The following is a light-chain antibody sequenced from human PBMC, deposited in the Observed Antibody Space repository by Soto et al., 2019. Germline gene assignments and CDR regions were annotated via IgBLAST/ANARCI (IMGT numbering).Light chain of an antibody. V-gene: IGKV3-20*01. CDR1: QSVSSSY. J-gene: IGKJ1*01. CDR2: GAS. Sequence: EIVLTQSPGTLSLSPGERATLSCRASQSVSSSYLAWYQQKPGQAPRLLIYGASNRATGIPDRFSGSGSGTDFTLTISRLEPEDFAMYYCQQYGSSLWTFGQGTKVEIK. CDR3: QQYGSSLWT.